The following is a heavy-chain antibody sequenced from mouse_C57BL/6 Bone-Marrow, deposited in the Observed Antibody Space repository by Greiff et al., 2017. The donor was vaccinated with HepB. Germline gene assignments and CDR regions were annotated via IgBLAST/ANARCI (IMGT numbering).Heavy chain of an antibody. CDR3: ARSGDGFYFDY. V-gene: IGHV1-42*01. Sequence: VQLQQPGPELVKPGASVKISCKASGYSFTGYYMNWVKQSPEKSLEWIGEINPSTGGTTYNQKFKAKATLTVDKSSSTAYMQLKSLTSEDSAVYYCARSGDGFYFDYWGQGTTLTVSS. D-gene: IGHD2-3*01. CDR1: GYSFTGYY. CDR2: INPSTGGT. J-gene: IGHJ2*01.